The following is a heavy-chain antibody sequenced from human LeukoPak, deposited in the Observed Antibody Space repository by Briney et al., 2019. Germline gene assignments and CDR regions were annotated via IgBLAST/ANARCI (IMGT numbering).Heavy chain of an antibody. CDR1: GGSISSYY. CDR3: ARGLYGGNPPGEY. CDR2: IYYSGST. D-gene: IGHD4-23*01. Sequence: SETLSLTCTVSGGSISSYYWSWIRQPPGKGLEWIGYIYYSGSTNYNPSLKSRVTISVDTSKNQFSLKLSSVTAADTAVYYCARGLYGGNPPGEYWGQGTLVTVSS. V-gene: IGHV4-59*01. J-gene: IGHJ4*02.